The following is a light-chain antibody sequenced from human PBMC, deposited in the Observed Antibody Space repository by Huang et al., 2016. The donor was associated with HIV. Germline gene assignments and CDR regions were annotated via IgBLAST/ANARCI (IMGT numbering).Light chain of an antibody. CDR3: QQYNNRYT. V-gene: IGKV3-15*01. CDR2: GAS. Sequence: IVMTQSPATLSVSPWERATLSCRASQSISSNLAWYQQKPGQAPRLLSYGASTRATGIPARFSGSGSGTEFTLTISSLQSEDFAVYYCQQYNNRYTFGQGTKLEIK. J-gene: IGKJ2*01. CDR1: QSISSN.